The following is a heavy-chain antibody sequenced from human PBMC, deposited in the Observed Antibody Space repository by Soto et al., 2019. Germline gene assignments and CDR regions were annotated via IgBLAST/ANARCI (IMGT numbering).Heavy chain of an antibody. CDR2: INAGNGNT. CDR1: GYTFTSYA. J-gene: IGHJ6*02. V-gene: IGHV1-3*01. CDR3: ARSSLRDYYYYGMDV. Sequence: ASVKVSCKASGYTFTSYAMHWVRQAPGQRLEWMGWINAGNGNTKYSQKFQGRVTITRVTSASTAYMELSSLRSEDTAVYYCARSSLRDYYYYGMDVWGQGTTVTVSS.